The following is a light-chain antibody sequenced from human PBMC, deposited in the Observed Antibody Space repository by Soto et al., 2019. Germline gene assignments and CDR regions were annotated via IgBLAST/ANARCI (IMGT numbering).Light chain of an antibody. V-gene: IGKV3-20*01. CDR3: QQYGNAPWT. CDR2: AAS. J-gene: IGKJ1*01. Sequence: EVVLTQSPGTLSLSPGERATLSCRASQSVTGSYLAWYQQKPGQTPRLLIYAASSRATGIPDRLSGSGSGTDFTLTISRLEPEELAVYYCQQYGNAPWTFGEGTKVEIK. CDR1: QSVTGSY.